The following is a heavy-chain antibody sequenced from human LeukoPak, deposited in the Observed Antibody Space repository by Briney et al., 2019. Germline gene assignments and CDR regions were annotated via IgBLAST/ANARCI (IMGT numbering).Heavy chain of an antibody. V-gene: IGHV4-38-2*02. CDR3: AREFKKWFGELLPINWFDP. J-gene: IGHJ5*02. CDR1: GYSISSGYY. Sequence: SETLSLTCTVSGYSISSGYYWGWIRQPPGKGMEWIGSIYHSGSAYYNPSLKSRVTISVDTSKNQFSLKLSSVTAADTAVYYCAREFKKWFGELLPINWFDPWGQGTLVTVSS. CDR2: IYHSGSA. D-gene: IGHD3-10*01.